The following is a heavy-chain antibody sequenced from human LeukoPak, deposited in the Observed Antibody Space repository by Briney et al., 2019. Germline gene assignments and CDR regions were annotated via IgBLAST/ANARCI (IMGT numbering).Heavy chain of an antibody. V-gene: IGHV3-21*01. CDR1: GFTFSSYS. CDR2: ISSSSSYI. D-gene: IGHD3-22*01. Sequence: GGSLSLSCAASGFTFSSYSMNWVRQAPGKGLEWVSSISSSSSYIYYADSVKGRFTISRDNAKNSLYLQMNSLRAEDTAVYYCARDRDYYDSSGLLIWGQGTMVTVSS. J-gene: IGHJ3*02. CDR3: ARDRDYYDSSGLLI.